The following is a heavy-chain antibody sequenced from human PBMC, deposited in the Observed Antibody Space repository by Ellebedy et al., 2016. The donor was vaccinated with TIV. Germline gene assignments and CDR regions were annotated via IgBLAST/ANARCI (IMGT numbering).Heavy chain of an antibody. CDR3: RPGHYSDA. J-gene: IGHJ4*02. Sequence: ETLSLTXTVSGGSISSYYWSWIRQAPGKGLEWVSTLTADGRSTYFADSVKGRFTISRDNSKNTVYLQMNSLRSEDTAVYYCRPGHYSDAWGQGTLVTVSS. CDR2: LTADGRST. CDR1: GGSISSYY. V-gene: IGHV3-23*01.